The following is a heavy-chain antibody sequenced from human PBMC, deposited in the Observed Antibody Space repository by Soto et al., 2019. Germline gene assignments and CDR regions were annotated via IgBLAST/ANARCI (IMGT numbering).Heavy chain of an antibody. CDR2: IYNTGST. D-gene: IGHD3-10*01. J-gene: IGHJ6*02. CDR1: GVSISTSSYY. CDR3: ARQGFGAIHGLVDV. V-gene: IGHV4-39*01. Sequence: SETLSLTCAVSGVSISTSSYYWGWVRLAPGKGLEWIASIYNTGSTYYNPSLNTRVTISVDTSKNQFSLNLSSVTAADTALYYCARQGFGAIHGLVDVWGQGTTVTVSS.